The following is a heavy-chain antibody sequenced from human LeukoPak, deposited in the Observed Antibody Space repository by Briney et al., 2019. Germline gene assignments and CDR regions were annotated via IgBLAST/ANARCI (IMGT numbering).Heavy chain of an antibody. CDR1: GGSFSGDF. V-gene: IGHV4-34*01. CDR3: ARRLRRDYYGSGLYNWFDP. D-gene: IGHD3-10*01. CDR2: IKHDGST. Sequence: PSETLSLTCAVYGGSFSGDFWSWLRQSPGKGLEWIGGIKHDGSTTYNPSFESRVTMSLDTSTNQISLEMTSVTAADTAVYYCARRLRRDYYGSGLYNWFDPWGQGTLVTVSS. J-gene: IGHJ5*02.